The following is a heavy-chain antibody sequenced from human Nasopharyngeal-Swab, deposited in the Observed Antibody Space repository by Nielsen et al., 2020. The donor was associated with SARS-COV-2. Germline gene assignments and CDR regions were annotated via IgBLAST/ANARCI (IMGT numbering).Heavy chain of an antibody. Sequence: GESLKISCAASGFTFNSYGMHWVRQAPGKGLEWVALISYDGNDKSYGDSVKGRFTISRDNSKNTLYLQMNSLSAEDTAVYYCAKDEMIRGVIGGSYFDSWGQGTLVTVCS. J-gene: IGHJ4*02. V-gene: IGHV3-30*18. CDR3: AKDEMIRGVIGGSYFDS. CDR2: ISYDGNDK. CDR1: GFTFNSYG. D-gene: IGHD3-10*01.